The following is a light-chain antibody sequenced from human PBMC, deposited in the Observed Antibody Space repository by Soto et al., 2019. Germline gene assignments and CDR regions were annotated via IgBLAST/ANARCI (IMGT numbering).Light chain of an antibody. CDR1: QSIAIY. CDR3: QQRATWPWT. CDR2: DTS. V-gene: IGKV3-11*01. Sequence: IVLTQSPATLSFSPGEEATLSCRASQSIAIYLAWYQQQSGQSPRLLIYDTSNRAPGIPDRFSGSASGTDFTLTVSSLEPEDFVVYYCQQRATWPWTFGQGTPVEIK. J-gene: IGKJ1*01.